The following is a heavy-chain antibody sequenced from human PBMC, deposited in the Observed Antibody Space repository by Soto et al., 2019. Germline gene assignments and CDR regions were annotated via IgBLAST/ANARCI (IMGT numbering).Heavy chain of an antibody. CDR3: ARDPEYRAAAGSVIDY. J-gene: IGHJ4*02. CDR1: GYTFTSYA. CDR2: INAGNGTR. D-gene: IGHD6-13*01. Sequence: ASVKVSCKASGYTFTSYAMHWVRQAPGQRLEWMGWINAGNGTRKYLQKFQGRVTITRDTSASTAYMELRSLRSEDTAVYYCARDPEYRAAAGSVIDYWGQGTLVTVSS. V-gene: IGHV1-3*01.